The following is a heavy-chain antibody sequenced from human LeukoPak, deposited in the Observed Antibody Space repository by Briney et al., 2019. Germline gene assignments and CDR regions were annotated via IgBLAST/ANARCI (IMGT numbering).Heavy chain of an antibody. J-gene: IGHJ5*02. V-gene: IGHV4-59*01. Sequence: SETLSLTCTVSAGSISSYYWSWIRQPPGRGLEWIGYIYYSGSTNYNPSLKSRVTISVDTSKNQFSLKLTSVTAADTAVYYCARGLAYCSSGSCYSSFWFDPWGQGTLVTVSS. D-gene: IGHD2-15*01. CDR1: AGSISSYY. CDR3: ARGLAYCSSGSCYSSFWFDP. CDR2: IYYSGST.